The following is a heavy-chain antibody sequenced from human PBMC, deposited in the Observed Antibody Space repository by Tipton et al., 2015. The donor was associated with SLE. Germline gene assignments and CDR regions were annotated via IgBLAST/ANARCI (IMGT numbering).Heavy chain of an antibody. CDR3: ASDIVATICDY. CDR2: IYYSGST. V-gene: IGHV4-39*07. D-gene: IGHD5-12*01. J-gene: IGHJ4*02. Sequence: LRLSCTVSGGSISSSIYYWGWIRQPPGKGLEWIGSIYYSGSTYYNPSLKSRVTISVDTSKNQFSLKLSSVTAADTAVYYCASDIVATICDYWGQGTLVTVSS. CDR1: GGSISSSIYY.